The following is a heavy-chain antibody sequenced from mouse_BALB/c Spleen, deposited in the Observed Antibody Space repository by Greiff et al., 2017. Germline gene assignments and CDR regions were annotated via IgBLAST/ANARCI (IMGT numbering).Heavy chain of an antibody. CDR2: IWSGGST. Sequence: VQGVESGPGLVQPSQSLSITCTVSGFSLTSYGVHWVRQSPGKGLEWLGVIWSGGSTDYNAAFISRLSISKDNSKSQVFFKMNSLQANDTAIYYCARNDYGSSYWYFDVWGAGTTVTVSS. J-gene: IGHJ1*01. V-gene: IGHV2-2*02. D-gene: IGHD1-1*01. CDR1: GFSLTSYG. CDR3: ARNDYGSSYWYFDV.